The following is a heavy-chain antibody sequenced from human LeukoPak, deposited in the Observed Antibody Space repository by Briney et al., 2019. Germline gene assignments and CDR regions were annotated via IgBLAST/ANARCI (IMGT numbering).Heavy chain of an antibody. Sequence: SETLSLTCIVSGGSISSHYWSWIRQPPGKGLEWIGYIYNSESTNFNPSLKSRVTISVDTSKNQFSLKLSPVTAADTAVYYCARGTTVTTYFDYWGQGTLVTVSS. CDR1: GGSISSHY. D-gene: IGHD4-11*01. CDR3: ARGTTVTTYFDY. J-gene: IGHJ4*02. V-gene: IGHV4-59*11. CDR2: IYNSEST.